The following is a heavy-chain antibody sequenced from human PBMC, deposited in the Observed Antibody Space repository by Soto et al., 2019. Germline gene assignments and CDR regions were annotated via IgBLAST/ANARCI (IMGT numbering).Heavy chain of an antibody. CDR2: LSYDGSNE. Sequence: GGSLRLSCAASEFTFRDYAIHWVRQAPGKGLQWVAVLSYDGSNEFYADSVKGRFTISRDNSKNTLYLQMNNLRPEDAAVYYCARAARYCSNGVCLGDFDFWGQGTLVTVSS. J-gene: IGHJ4*02. CDR1: EFTFRDYA. D-gene: IGHD2-8*01. CDR3: ARAARYCSNGVCLGDFDF. V-gene: IGHV3-30-3*01.